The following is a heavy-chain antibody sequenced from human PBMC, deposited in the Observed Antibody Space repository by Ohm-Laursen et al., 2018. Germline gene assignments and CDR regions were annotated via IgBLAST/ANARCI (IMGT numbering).Heavy chain of an antibody. CDR2: IYYSGST. CDR3: ARGMRSSGWPFFDY. D-gene: IGHD6-19*01. J-gene: IGHJ4*02. CDR1: GGSISSYY. V-gene: IGHV4-59*01. Sequence: SETLSLTCTVSGGSISSYYWSWIRQPPGKGLEWIGYIYYSGSTNYNPSLKSRVTISVDMSRNQFSLKLDSVTAADTAVYYCARGMRSSGWPFFDYWGQGILVTVSS.